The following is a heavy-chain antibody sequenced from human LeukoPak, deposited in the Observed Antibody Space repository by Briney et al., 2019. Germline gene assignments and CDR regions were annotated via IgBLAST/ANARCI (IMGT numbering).Heavy chain of an antibody. CDR2: INPRGTAT. Sequence: ASVKVSCKASGYSFTSHYMHWVRQAPGQGLEGMGLINPRGTATRYAKSFQGRLTLTRDLSTSTDYMELSSLRSDDTAVYFCARDTSEGDYAWWFDPWGQGTLVTVAS. CDR3: ARDTSEGDYAWWFDP. D-gene: IGHD3-16*01. J-gene: IGHJ5*02. V-gene: IGHV1-46*01. CDR1: GYSFTSHY.